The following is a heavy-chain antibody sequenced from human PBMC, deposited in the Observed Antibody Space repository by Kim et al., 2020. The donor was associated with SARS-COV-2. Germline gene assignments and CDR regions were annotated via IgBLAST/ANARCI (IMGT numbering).Heavy chain of an antibody. CDR3: ARQKYCSGGSCYPETFDY. V-gene: IGHV4-39*01. Sequence: SETLSLTCTVSGGSISSSSYYWGWIRQPPGKGLEWIGSIYYSGSTYYNPSLKSRVTISVDTSKNQFSLKLSSVTAADTAVYYCARQKYCSGGSCYPETFDYWGQGTLVTVSS. D-gene: IGHD2-15*01. CDR1: GGSISSSSYY. CDR2: IYYSGST. J-gene: IGHJ4*02.